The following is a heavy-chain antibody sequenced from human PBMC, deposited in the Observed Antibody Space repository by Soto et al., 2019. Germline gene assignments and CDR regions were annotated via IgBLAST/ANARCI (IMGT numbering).Heavy chain of an antibody. D-gene: IGHD6-19*01. V-gene: IGHV1-18*01. CDR1: GGTFGNFA. CDR2: ISAYNGNT. J-gene: IGHJ4*02. CDR3: ARDGWQWLDRSFDY. Sequence: ASVKVSCKASGGTFGNFAVSWVRQAPGQGLEWMGWISAYNGNTKEAQKLQGRVTMTTDTSTSTAYMELRSLRSDDTAVYYCARDGWQWLDRSFDYWGQGTLVTVSS.